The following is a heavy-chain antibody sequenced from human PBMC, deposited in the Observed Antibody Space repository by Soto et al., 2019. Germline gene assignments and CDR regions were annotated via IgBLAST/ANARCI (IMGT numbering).Heavy chain of an antibody. J-gene: IGHJ4*02. CDR1: GYTFTSYA. D-gene: IGHD6-13*01. Sequence: ASVKVSCKASGYTFTSYAIHWVRQAPGQRLEWTGWINAANGNTIYSQNFQGRVTVTRDTSASTAYMELSSLRSEDTAVYYCARGNGGIAAAGFYFDYWGQGTLVTVSS. V-gene: IGHV1-3*01. CDR2: INAANGNT. CDR3: ARGNGGIAAAGFYFDY.